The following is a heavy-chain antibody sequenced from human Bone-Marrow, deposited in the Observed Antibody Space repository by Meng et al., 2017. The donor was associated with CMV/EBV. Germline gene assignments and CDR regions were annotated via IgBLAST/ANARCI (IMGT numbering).Heavy chain of an antibody. J-gene: IGHJ4*02. CDR2: IRYDGSNK. D-gene: IGHD3-22*01. CDR1: GFTFSSYG. Sequence: GESLKISCAASGFTFSSYGMHWVRQAPGKGLEWVAFIRYDGSNKYYADSVKGRFTISRDNSKNTLYLQMNSLRSDDTAVYYCARESSDHTDKADYWGQGTLVTVSS. CDR3: ARESSDHTDKADY. V-gene: IGHV3-30*02.